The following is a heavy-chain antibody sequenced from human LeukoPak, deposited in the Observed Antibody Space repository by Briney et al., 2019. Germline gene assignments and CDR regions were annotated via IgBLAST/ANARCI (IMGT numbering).Heavy chain of an antibody. J-gene: IGHJ4*02. CDR2: ISGSGGTT. D-gene: IGHD2-21*01. Sequence: GGSLRLSCAASGFTFSSYTMAWVRQAPGKGLEWVSGISGSGGTTYYADSVKGRFTISRDNSKNTLYLQLSSLRAEDTAEYYCTKANCGSDCYYLLDHWGQGTQVTVSS. CDR3: TKANCGSDCYYLLDH. CDR1: GFTFSSYT. V-gene: IGHV3-23*01.